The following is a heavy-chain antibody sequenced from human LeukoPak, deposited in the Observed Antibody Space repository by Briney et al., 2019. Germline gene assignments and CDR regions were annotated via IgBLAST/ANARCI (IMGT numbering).Heavy chain of an antibody. Sequence: SETLSLTCTVSGGSISSYYWSWIRQPPGKGLEWIGYIYYSGSTNYNPSLKSRVTISVDTSKNQFSLKLSSVTAADTAVYYCARGPTITGIAAGDNAFDIWGQGTMVTVSS. V-gene: IGHV4-59*08. J-gene: IGHJ3*02. CDR1: GGSISSYY. CDR2: IYYSGST. CDR3: ARGPTITGIAAGDNAFDI. D-gene: IGHD6-25*01.